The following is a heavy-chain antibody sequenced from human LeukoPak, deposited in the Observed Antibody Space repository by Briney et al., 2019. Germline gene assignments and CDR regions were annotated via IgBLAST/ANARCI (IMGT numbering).Heavy chain of an antibody. CDR1: GYTFTGYY. J-gene: IGHJ6*03. Sequence: ASVKVSCKASGYTFTGYYMHWVRQAPGQGLEWMGWINPNSGGTNYAQKFQGRVTMTRDTSISTAYKELSRLRSDDTAVYYCARGLQTYYDFWSHPFYYYYYMDVWGKGTTVTVSS. CDR2: INPNSGGT. D-gene: IGHD3-3*01. CDR3: ARGLQTYYDFWSHPFYYYYYMDV. V-gene: IGHV1-2*02.